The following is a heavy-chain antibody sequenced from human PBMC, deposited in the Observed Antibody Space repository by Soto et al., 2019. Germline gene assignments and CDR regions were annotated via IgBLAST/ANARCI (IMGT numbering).Heavy chain of an antibody. Sequence: SVSNAWMNWVRQAPGKGLEWVGRIKSKTDGGTTDYAAPVKGRFTISRDDSRNTLFLQVNSLKAEDTAVYYCTTVIVGSACFDYWGQGSLVTVSS. J-gene: IGHJ4*02. CDR1: SVSNAW. CDR3: TTVIVGSACFDY. V-gene: IGHV3-15*07. CDR2: IKSKTDGGTT. D-gene: IGHD1-26*01.